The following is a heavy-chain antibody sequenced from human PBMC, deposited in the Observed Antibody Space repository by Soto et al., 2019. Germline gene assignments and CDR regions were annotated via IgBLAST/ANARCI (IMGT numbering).Heavy chain of an antibody. D-gene: IGHD1-26*01. CDR1: VSSFTSYW. Sequence: GESLKISCKGSVSSFTSYWISWVRQMPGKGLELMGRIDPSDSYTNYSPSFQGNVTISAYKYISTGYLQWRILKESDAAMYYCARNSSGAYYYYGMDVVCPETTVTVSS. CDR2: IDPSDSYT. J-gene: IGHJ6*02. CDR3: ARNSSGAYYYYGMDV. V-gene: IGHV5-10-1*01.